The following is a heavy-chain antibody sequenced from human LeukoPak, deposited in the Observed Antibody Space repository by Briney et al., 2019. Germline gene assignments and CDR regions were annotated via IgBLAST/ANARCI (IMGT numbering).Heavy chain of an antibody. V-gene: IGHV3-23*01. CDR1: GFTFSSYA. CDR2: ISGSGGST. Sequence: GGSLRLSCAASGFTFSSYAMSWVRQAPGKGLEWVSAISGSGGSTYYADSVKGRFTIPRDNSKNTLYLQMNSLRAEDTAVYYCAKARGYSYGSFDYWGQGTLVTVSS. CDR3: AKARGYSYGSFDY. J-gene: IGHJ4*02. D-gene: IGHD5-18*01.